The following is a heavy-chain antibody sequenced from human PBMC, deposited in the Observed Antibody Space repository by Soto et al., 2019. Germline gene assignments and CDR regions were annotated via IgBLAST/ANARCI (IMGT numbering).Heavy chain of an antibody. CDR1: GGSMSFYS. CDR3: ARAHCSNGICYAFDI. CDR2: IHHSGDT. J-gene: IGHJ3*02. Sequence: SETLSLTCAVSGGSMSFYSWSWIRQPPGKGLEWIGYIHHSGDTDYNPSLKSRDTISVDRPQNQLSLKLTSVTTADTAVYYCARAHCSNGICYAFDIWGPGTKVTVSS. V-gene: IGHV4-59*01. D-gene: IGHD2-8*01.